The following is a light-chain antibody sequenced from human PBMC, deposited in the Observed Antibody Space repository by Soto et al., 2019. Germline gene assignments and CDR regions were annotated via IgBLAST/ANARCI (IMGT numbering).Light chain of an antibody. J-gene: IGKJ2*01. Sequence: DIVMTQSPDSLAVSLGERATINCKSSQRVLYSSNNKNYLAWYQQRPGQPPKLLIDWASTRESGVPDRFSGSGSGTDFTRTITSLQAEDVAVYCCQQYESTPPTFGQGNKLEIK. V-gene: IGKV4-1*01. CDR2: WAS. CDR1: QRVLYSSNNKNY. CDR3: QQYESTPPT.